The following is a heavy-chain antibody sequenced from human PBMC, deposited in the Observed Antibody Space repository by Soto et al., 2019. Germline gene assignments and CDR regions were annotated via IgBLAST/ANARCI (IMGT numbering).Heavy chain of an antibody. D-gene: IGHD3-22*01. V-gene: IGHV4-30-2*01. CDR1: GGSISSGDYY. CDR3: ARGGALYYYDSRGSADASDF. Sequence: ASETLSLTCTVSGGSISSGDYYWSWIRQPPGKGLEWIGYIYHSGSTYYNPSLKSRVTISVDRSKNQFSLKLSSVTAADTAVYYCARGGALYYYDSRGSADASDFWCPGPMVTV. CDR2: IYHSGST. J-gene: IGHJ3*01.